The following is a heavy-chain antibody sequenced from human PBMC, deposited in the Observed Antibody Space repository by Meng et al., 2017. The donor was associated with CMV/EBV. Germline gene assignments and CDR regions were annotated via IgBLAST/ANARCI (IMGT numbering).Heavy chain of an antibody. CDR3: ARASRAAALTKYNWFDP. CDR2: IRYDGSNK. J-gene: IGHJ5*02. D-gene: IGHD6-13*01. CDR1: GFTFSSYG. V-gene: IGHV3-30*02. Sequence: GGSLRLSCAASGFTFSSYGMHWVRQAPGKGLEWVAFIRYDGSNKYYADSVKGRFTISRDNSKNTLYLQMNSLRAVDTAVYYCARASRAAALTKYNWFDPWGQGTLVTVSS.